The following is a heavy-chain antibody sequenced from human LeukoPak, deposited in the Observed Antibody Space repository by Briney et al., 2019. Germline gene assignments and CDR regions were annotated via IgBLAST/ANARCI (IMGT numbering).Heavy chain of an antibody. D-gene: IGHD6-13*01. J-gene: IGHJ6*03. CDR2: ISSSSSTI. CDR1: GFTFSSYS. CDR3: ARDYSSPNYYYYYMDV. Sequence: GGSLRLSCAASGFTFSSYSMNWVRQAPGKGLEWVSYISSSSSTIYYADSVKGRLTISRDNAKNSLYLQMNSLRAEDTAVYYCARDYSSPNYYYYYMDVWGKGTTVTVSS. V-gene: IGHV3-48*04.